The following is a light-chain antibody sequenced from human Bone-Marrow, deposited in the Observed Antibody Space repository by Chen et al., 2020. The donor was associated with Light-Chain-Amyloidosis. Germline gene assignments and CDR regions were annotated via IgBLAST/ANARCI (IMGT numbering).Light chain of an antibody. V-gene: IGLV3-25*03. CDR1: DLPTKY. CDR2: RDT. Sequence: SYELTQPPSVSVSPGQTARITCSGDDLPTKYAYWYQQKPGQAPVLVIYRDTERPSGISVRFSGSSSGTTATLTISGVQAENEADYHCQSADSSCTYEVIFGGGTKLTVL. J-gene: IGLJ2*01. CDR3: QSADSSCTYEVI.